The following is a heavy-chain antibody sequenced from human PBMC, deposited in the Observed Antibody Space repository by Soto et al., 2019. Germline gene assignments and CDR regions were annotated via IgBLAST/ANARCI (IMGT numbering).Heavy chain of an antibody. V-gene: IGHV3-30*18. CDR3: AKDGLAILEAPDYYFDY. CDR1: GFTFSSYG. CDR2: ISYDGSNK. J-gene: IGHJ4*02. D-gene: IGHD2-2*01. Sequence: GGSLRLSCAASGFTFSSYGMHWVRQAPGKGLEWVAVISYDGSNKYYADSVKGRFTISRDNSKNTLYLQMNSLRAEDTAVYYCAKDGLAILEAPDYYFDYWGQGTLVTVSS.